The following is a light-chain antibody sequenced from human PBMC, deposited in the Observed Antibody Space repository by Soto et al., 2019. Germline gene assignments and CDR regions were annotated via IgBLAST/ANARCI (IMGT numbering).Light chain of an antibody. CDR2: EVR. V-gene: IGLV2-14*01. Sequence: QSVLTEPASVSVSPGQSITISCNGTSNDVGDYNYVSWYQQHPGKAPKLIIYEVRNRPSGVSFRFSGSKSGNTASLIISGLQAGDEADYYCCSYTSTSSRVFGTGTKVTVL. J-gene: IGLJ1*01. CDR3: CSYTSTSSRV. CDR1: SNDVGDYNY.